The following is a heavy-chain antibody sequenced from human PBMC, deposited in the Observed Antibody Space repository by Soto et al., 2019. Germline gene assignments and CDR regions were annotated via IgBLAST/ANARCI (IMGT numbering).Heavy chain of an antibody. CDR1: GFSFSSYS. D-gene: IGHD7-27*01. CDR2: ISRSSAYI. V-gene: IGHV3-21*01. Sequence: EVQLVESGGGLVKPGGSLRLSCSASGFSFSSYSMNWVRQAPGRGLEWISSISRSSAYIYYIDPVKGRFTISRDNAKNSLFLQMNILTADDTAVYYCARDSWGEVDDIWGQGTMVTVSS. CDR3: ARDSWGEVDDI. J-gene: IGHJ3*02.